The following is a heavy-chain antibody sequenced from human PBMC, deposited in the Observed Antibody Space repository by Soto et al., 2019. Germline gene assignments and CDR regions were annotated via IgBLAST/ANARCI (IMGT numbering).Heavy chain of an antibody. Sequence: QLQLQESGPGLVKPSETLSLTCTVSGGCIGSSSYYWGWIRQPPGKGLEWIGSIYYSGSTYYNPSLKSRVTISVDTSKNQFSLKLSSVTAADTAVYYCARQVEPYYDISYYFDSWGQGTLVTVSS. CDR2: IYYSGST. CDR3: ARQVEPYYDISYYFDS. J-gene: IGHJ4*02. CDR1: GGCIGSSSYY. D-gene: IGHD3-9*01. V-gene: IGHV4-39*01.